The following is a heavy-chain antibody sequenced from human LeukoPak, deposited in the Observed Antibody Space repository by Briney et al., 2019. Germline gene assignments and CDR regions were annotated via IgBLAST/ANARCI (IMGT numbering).Heavy chain of an antibody. D-gene: IGHD2-2*01. V-gene: IGHV3-30*02. J-gene: IGHJ6*03. CDR3: AKDHAPYYYYMDV. CDR2: IRYDGSNK. Sequence: GGSLRLSCAASGFTFSSYGMHWVRQAPGKGLEWVAFIRYDGSNKYYADSVKGRFTISRDNSKNTLYLQMNSLRAEDTAVYYCAKDHAPYYYYMDVWGKGTTVTISS. CDR1: GFTFSSYG.